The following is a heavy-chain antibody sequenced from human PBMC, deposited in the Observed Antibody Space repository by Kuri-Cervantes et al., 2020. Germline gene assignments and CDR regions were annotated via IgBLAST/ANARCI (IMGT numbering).Heavy chain of an antibody. J-gene: IGHJ4*02. Sequence: GESLKISCAASGFTFSSYAMSWVRQAPGKGLEWVSAISGSGGSTYYADSVKGRFTISRDNSKNTLYLQMNSLRAEDTAVYYCARGETIFGVGKYAFAYWGQGTLVTVSS. CDR1: GFTFSSYA. CDR3: ARGETIFGVGKYAFAY. D-gene: IGHD3-3*01. CDR2: ISGSGGST. V-gene: IGHV3-23*01.